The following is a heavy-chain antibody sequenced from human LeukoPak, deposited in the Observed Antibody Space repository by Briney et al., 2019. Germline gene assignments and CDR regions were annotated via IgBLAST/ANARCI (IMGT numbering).Heavy chain of an antibody. V-gene: IGHV1-58*02. D-gene: IGHD1-26*01. CDR2: IVVDSGNT. J-gene: IGHJ4*02. CDR1: VFTLTSSA. CDR3: AAGRWGLRFAFDY. Sequence: SVNVSCKSSVFTLTSSAMQLLRQARGQRREWIGWIVVDSGNTNYAQKLEERVTVTRDMSTSTAYMEVSSLRSEDKAVYYCAAGRWGLRFAFDYWGQGNLVTVSS.